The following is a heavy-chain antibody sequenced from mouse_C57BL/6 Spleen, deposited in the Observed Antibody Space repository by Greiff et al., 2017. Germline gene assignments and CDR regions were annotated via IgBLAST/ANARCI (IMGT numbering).Heavy chain of an antibody. V-gene: IGHV14-3*01. CDR2: IDPANGNT. Sequence: VQRVESVAELVRPGASVKLSCTASGFNIKNTYMPWVKQRPEQGLEWIGRIDPANGNTKYDPKFQGKATITADTSSNTAYLQLSSLTSEDTAIYYCARYGGSRAYWGQGTLVTVSA. CDR3: ARYGGSRAY. J-gene: IGHJ3*01. D-gene: IGHD1-1*01. CDR1: GFNIKNTY.